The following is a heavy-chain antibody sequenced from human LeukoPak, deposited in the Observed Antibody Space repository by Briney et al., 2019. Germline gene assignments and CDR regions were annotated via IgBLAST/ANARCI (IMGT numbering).Heavy chain of an antibody. D-gene: IGHD2-21*02. J-gene: IGHJ4*02. V-gene: IGHV1-3*01. CDR3: ARGLWVVTATAIDY. Sequence: ASVKVSCKASGYTFTSYAMHWVRQAPGQRLEWMGWINAGNGNTKYSQKFQGRVTITRDTSASTAYMELSSLRSEDTAVYYCARGLWVVTATAIDYWGQGTLVTVSS. CDR1: GYTFTSYA. CDR2: INAGNGNT.